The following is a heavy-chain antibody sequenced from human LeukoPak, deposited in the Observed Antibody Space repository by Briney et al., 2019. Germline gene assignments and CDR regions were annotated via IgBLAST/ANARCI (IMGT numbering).Heavy chain of an antibody. V-gene: IGHV4-59*01. CDR3: ARNGYSFDNYYFDY. CDR2: IYYSGST. J-gene: IGHJ4*02. Sequence: SETLSLTCTVSGGSISSYYWSWIRQPPGPGLEWIGHIYYSGSTYYNPSLTSRLTISLNTSRNQFSLQLTSVTAADTAVYYCARNGYSFDNYYFDYWGQGTLVTVSS. D-gene: IGHD5-24*01. CDR1: GGSISSYY.